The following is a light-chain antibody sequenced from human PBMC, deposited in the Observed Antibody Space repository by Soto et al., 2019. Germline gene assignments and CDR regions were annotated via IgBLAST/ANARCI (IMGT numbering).Light chain of an antibody. CDR3: ISYTSGSTLYV. CDR2: EVS. V-gene: IGLV2-14*01. J-gene: IGLJ1*01. CDR1: SSDVGGYNY. Sequence: QSALTQPPSASGSPGQSVTISCTGTSSDVGGYNYVSWYQQHPGKAPKLMIYEVSNRPSGISNRFSGSKSGNTASLTISGLQAEDEADYYCISYTSGSTLYVFGTGTKVHRP.